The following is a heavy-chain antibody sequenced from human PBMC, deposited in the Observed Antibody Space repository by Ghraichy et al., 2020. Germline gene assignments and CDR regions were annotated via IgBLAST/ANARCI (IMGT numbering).Heavy chain of an antibody. J-gene: IGHJ6*02. V-gene: IGHV3-21*01. CDR3: ARAAVLVYANDYYYGMDV. CDR1: GFTFSSYS. D-gene: IGHD2-8*01. CDR2: ISSSSSYI. Sequence: GESLNISCAASGFTFSSYSMNWVRQAPGKGLEWVSSISSSSSYIYYADSVKGRFTISRDNAKNSLYLQMNSLRAEDTAVYYCARAAVLVYANDYYYGMDVWGQGTTVTVSS.